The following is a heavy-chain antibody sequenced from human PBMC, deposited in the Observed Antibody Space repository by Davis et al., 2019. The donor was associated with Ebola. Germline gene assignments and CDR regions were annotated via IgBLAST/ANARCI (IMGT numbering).Heavy chain of an antibody. J-gene: IGHJ4*02. CDR3: AKDQGPGYTYGGGLNC. CDR2: ISGSGYTS. CDR1: GLTFSSYD. V-gene: IGHV3-23*01. D-gene: IGHD5-18*01. Sequence: GESLKISCVASGLTFSSYDMSWVRQGPGKRLEWVSTISGSGYTSYYADSVKGRFTVSRDNSKDTLYLQVNSLRDEDTAIYYCAKDQGPGYTYGGGLNCWGQGTLVTVSS.